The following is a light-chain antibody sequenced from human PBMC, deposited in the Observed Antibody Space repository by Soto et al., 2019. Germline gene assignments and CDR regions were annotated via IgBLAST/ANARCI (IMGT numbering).Light chain of an antibody. Sequence: VMTQSPATLSVAPGERVTFSCRASQGVSRKLAWYQHKPGQAPRLLISGASTGATGIPARFSGSGSGTEFTLTISSLQSEDCAIYYCQKYHTWPINFGGGTKVDIK. J-gene: IGKJ4*01. CDR1: QGVSRK. CDR2: GAS. V-gene: IGKV3-15*01. CDR3: QKYHTWPIN.